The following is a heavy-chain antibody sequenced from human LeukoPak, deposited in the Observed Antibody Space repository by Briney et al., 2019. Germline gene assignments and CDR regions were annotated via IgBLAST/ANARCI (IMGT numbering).Heavy chain of an antibody. CDR1: GDSISSGAYS. V-gene: IGHV4-30-2*01. D-gene: IGHD2-21*01. CDR3: ARELWFANAPGSWLDP. CDR2: IFHSGST. J-gene: IGHJ5*02. Sequence: SETLSLTCVVSGDSISSGAYSWSWIRQPPGKGLEWIGYIFHSGSTFYNPSLKIRVTISVDNSKNQFSLRLSSVTAADTAVYYCARELWFANAPGSWLDPWGQGTLVTVSS.